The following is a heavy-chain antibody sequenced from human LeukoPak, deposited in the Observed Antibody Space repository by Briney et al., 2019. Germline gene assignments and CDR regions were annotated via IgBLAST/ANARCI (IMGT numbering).Heavy chain of an antibody. V-gene: IGHV3-23*01. CDR1: GFTFSNEA. J-gene: IGHJ4*02. CDR3: TKVRSGSSNWALRVFDY. CDR2: ISPGGGTT. D-gene: IGHD4-11*01. Sequence: GGSLRLSCAVSGFTFSNEAMGWVRQLRGGGLEWVSTISPGGGTTYYAESMKGRFAISRDNSKSTLYLEMNSLRVEDTAVYYCTKVRSGSSNWALRVFDYWGQGALVTVSS.